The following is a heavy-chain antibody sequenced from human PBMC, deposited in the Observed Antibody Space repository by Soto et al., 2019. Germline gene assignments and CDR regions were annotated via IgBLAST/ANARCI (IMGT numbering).Heavy chain of an antibody. CDR3: ARDQRIEASYFEY. CDR1: GDSIRNGASC. V-gene: IGHV4-30-4*01. CDR2: IYYRGNS. Sequence: PSETLSLTCTLSGDSIRNGASCWCWSRNVPGKGLEWIGYIYYRGNSHYNPSLESRVSISIDMAKNQFTLKMASVTAAGTAIYFCARDQRIEASYFEYWGPGILVTVSS. J-gene: IGHJ4*02.